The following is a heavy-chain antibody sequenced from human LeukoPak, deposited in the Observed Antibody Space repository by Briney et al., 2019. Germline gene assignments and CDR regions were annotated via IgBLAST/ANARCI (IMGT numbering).Heavy chain of an antibody. CDR3: AREVGSHGDYYYYYMDV. Sequence: GASVKVSCKASGGTFSSYAISWVRQAPGQGLEWMGGIIPIFGTANYAQKFQGRVTITADESTSTAYMELSSLRSEDTAVYYCAREVGSHGDYYYYYMDVWGKGTTVTVSS. V-gene: IGHV1-69*13. D-gene: IGHD2-15*01. CDR2: IIPIFGTA. J-gene: IGHJ6*03. CDR1: GGTFSSYA.